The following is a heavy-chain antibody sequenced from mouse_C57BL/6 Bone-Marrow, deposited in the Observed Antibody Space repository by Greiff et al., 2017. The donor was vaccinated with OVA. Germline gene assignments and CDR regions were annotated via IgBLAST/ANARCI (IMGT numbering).Heavy chain of an antibody. CDR1: GYTFTSYW. Sequence: QVHVKQPGAELVKPGASVKVSCKASGYTFTSYWMHWVKQRPGQGLEWIGRIHPSDSDTNYNQKFKGKATLTVDKSSSTAYMQLSSLTSEDSAVYYCAIDYYGSSYVDAMDYWGQGTSVTVSS. CDR2: IHPSDSDT. D-gene: IGHD1-1*01. CDR3: AIDYYGSSYVDAMDY. V-gene: IGHV1-74*01. J-gene: IGHJ4*01.